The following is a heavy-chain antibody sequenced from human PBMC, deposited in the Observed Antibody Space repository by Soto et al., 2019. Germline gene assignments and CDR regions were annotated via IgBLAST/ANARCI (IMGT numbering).Heavy chain of an antibody. D-gene: IGHD3-10*01. CDR2: IIPFHGVT. V-gene: IGHV1-69*08. Sequence: QVKLVQSGAEVKKPGSSVKVSCKASGGTFSPYTINRVRQAPGQGLEWMGRIIPFHGVTNYAQKFQARVTITADKSTSTAYTELSGLRFEDTAMYYCTRDWEITVSTWSFGGFWGRGTLVTVSS. CDR3: TRDWEITVSTWSFGGF. CDR1: GGTFSPYT. J-gene: IGHJ4*02.